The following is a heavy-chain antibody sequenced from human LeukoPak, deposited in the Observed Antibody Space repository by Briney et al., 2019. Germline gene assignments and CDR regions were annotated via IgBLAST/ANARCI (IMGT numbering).Heavy chain of an antibody. D-gene: IGHD3-22*01. CDR1: GFTFTRSA. CDR3: ARQKEDYYDSSGHR. V-gene: IGHV3-23*01. CDR2: ISGSGGST. Sequence: PGGSLRLSCAASGFTFTRSAMSWVRQAPGKGLEWVSAISGSGGSTYYADSVKGRFPISRDNSKNTLYLQLNSLGAEDTAVYYCARQKEDYYDSSGHRWGRGTLVTVSS. J-gene: IGHJ1*01.